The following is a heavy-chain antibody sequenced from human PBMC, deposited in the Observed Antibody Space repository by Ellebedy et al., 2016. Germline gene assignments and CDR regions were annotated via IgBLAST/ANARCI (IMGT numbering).Heavy chain of an antibody. Sequence: ASVKVSCXASGYTFTSYGISWVRQAPGQGLEWMGWISAYNGNTNYAQKLQGRVTMTTDTSTSTAYMELRSLRSDDTAVYYCARGDIVVVPAARAAAFDIWGQGTMVTVSS. CDR1: GYTFTSYG. CDR2: ISAYNGNT. D-gene: IGHD2-2*01. V-gene: IGHV1-18*01. CDR3: ARGDIVVVPAARAAAFDI. J-gene: IGHJ3*02.